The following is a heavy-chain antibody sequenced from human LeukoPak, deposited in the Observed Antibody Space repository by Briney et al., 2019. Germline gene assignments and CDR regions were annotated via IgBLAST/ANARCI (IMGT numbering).Heavy chain of an antibody. CDR1: GGSISSGSYY. CDR2: IYTSGST. Sequence: SETLSLTCTVSGGSISSGSYYWSWIRQPAGKGLEWIGRIYTSGSTNYNPSLKSRVTISVETSKNHFSLKLSSVTAADTAVYYCARDSGLAAAGIGYWGQGTLVTVSS. CDR3: ARDSGLAAAGIGY. D-gene: IGHD6-13*01. J-gene: IGHJ4*02. V-gene: IGHV4-61*02.